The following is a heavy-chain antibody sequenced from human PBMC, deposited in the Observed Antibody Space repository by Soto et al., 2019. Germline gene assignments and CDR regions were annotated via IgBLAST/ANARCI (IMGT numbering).Heavy chain of an antibody. J-gene: IGHJ4*02. CDR2: IYYSGST. CDR3: ARAPLKEYYFGY. CDR1: GGSISSGGYY. V-gene: IGHV4-31*03. Sequence: SETLSLTCTVSGGSISSGGYYWSWIRQHPGKGLEWIGYIYYSGSTYYNPSLKSRVTISVDTSKNQFSLKLSSVTAADTAVYYCARAPLKEYYFGYWGQGTLVTVSS. D-gene: IGHD3-16*02.